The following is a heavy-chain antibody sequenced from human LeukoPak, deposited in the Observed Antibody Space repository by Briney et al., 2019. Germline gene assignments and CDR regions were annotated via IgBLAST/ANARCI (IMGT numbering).Heavy chain of an antibody. J-gene: IGHJ4*02. D-gene: IGHD6-13*01. CDR2: IDSNGGST. Sequence: GGPLRFSCSASGFTFDSYAMNWVGQAPGKGLECVSAIDSNGGSTYYADSVKGRFTISRDNSKNTLFLQMSSLRPEDTAVYYCVKLIASAGPIGFDYWGQGTLVTVSS. CDR3: VKLIASAGPIGFDY. CDR1: GFTFDSYA. V-gene: IGHV3-64D*06.